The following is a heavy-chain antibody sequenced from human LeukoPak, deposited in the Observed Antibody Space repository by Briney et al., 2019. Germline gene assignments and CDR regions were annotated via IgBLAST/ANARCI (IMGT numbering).Heavy chain of an antibody. J-gene: IGHJ4*02. CDR1: GFTFSSYA. Sequence: TGGSLRLSCAASGFTFSSYAMSWVRQAPGKGLEWVSAISGSGGSTYYADSVKGRFTISRDNSKNTLYLQMNSLRAEDTAVYYCAKGERFGELLYGTYFDYWGQGTLVTVSS. V-gene: IGHV3-23*01. CDR3: AKGERFGELLYGTYFDY. CDR2: ISGSGGST. D-gene: IGHD3-10*01.